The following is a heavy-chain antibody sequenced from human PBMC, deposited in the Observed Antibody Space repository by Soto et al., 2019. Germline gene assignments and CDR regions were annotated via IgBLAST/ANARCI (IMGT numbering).Heavy chain of an antibody. CDR3: AKDLIAGYGLWEPFDM. Sequence: EVQLLESGGGLVQPGGSLRLSCAASGFSFSAYAMNWVRQAPGKGLQWVSGLVGSGGDKNYADSVRGRFTVSRDNSKNTLYLQMNSLRDEDTAVYYCAKDLIAGYGLWEPFDMWGRGTTVTVSS. J-gene: IGHJ3*02. V-gene: IGHV3-23*01. D-gene: IGHD5-18*01. CDR1: GFSFSAYA. CDR2: LVGSGGDK.